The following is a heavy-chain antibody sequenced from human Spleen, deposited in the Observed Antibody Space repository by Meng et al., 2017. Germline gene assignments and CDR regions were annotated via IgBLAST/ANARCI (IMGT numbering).Heavy chain of an antibody. CDR3: ARDEDISAAGKLFGDY. CDR2: IDPKSGDT. J-gene: IGHJ4*02. V-gene: IGHV1-2*06. CDR1: GYTFSHYY. Sequence: ASVKVSCKASGYTFSHYYMHWVRRAPGQGLEWMGRIDPKSGDTHYAQRFQGRVTMTGDTSISTAYMELSGLRSDDTAMYYCARDEDISAAGKLFGDYWGQGTLVTVSS. D-gene: IGHD6-13*01.